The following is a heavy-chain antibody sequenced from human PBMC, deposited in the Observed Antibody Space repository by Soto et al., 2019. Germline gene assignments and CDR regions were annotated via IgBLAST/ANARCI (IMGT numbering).Heavy chain of an antibody. Sequence: EVKLVESGGGLAQPGGSLRLSCAASGFTFSNYWMYWVRQAPGQGLVWVSRINSDGSVSRYADSVKGRLTISRDNIKNTLYLQMNSLRVEDTAVYYCARGDCVGGSCDSLAGSFYYNMDVWGKGTTVTVFS. D-gene: IGHD2-15*01. J-gene: IGHJ6*03. CDR3: ARGDCVGGSCDSLAGSFYYNMDV. V-gene: IGHV3-74*01. CDR2: INSDGSVS. CDR1: GFTFSNYW.